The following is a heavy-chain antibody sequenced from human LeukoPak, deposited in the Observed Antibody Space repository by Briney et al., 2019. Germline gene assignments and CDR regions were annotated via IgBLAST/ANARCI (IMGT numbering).Heavy chain of an antibody. CDR3: ARDHRNYYGSGKAFDY. D-gene: IGHD3-10*01. V-gene: IGHV3-23*01. CDR2: ISGSGGST. Sequence: GGSLRLSCAASGFTFSSYAMSWVRQAPGKGLEWVSAISGSGGSTYYADSVKGRFTISRDNSKNTLYLQMNSLRAEDTAVYYCARDHRNYYGSGKAFDYWGQGTLVTVSS. CDR1: GFTFSSYA. J-gene: IGHJ4*02.